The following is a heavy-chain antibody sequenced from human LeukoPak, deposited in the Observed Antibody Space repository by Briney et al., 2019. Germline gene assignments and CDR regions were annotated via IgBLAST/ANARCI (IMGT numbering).Heavy chain of an antibody. V-gene: IGHV4-59*01. Sequence: SETLSLTCTVSRGSISSYYWSWIQQAPEKGLEWIGYIDNSGSTNSNPSLKSRVTMSVDTTKNQFSLKLSSVTAADTAVYYCVRGRRTIFGVVIPHFDNWGQGTLVTVSS. CDR2: IDNSGST. CDR3: VRGRRTIFGVVIPHFDN. D-gene: IGHD3-3*01. CDR1: RGSISSYY. J-gene: IGHJ4*02.